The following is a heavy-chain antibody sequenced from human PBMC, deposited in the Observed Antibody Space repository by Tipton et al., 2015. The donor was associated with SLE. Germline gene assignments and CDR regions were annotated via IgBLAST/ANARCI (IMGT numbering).Heavy chain of an antibody. Sequence: LRLSCTVSGGSISSYYWGWIRQPPGKGLEWIGSIYYSGSTYYNPSLKSRVTISVDTSKNQFSLKLSSVTAADTAVYYCARDTRLAAAGPGDAFDIWGQGTMVTVSS. CDR2: IYYSGST. V-gene: IGHV4-39*07. J-gene: IGHJ3*02. CDR3: ARDTRLAAAGPGDAFDI. CDR1: GGSISSYY. D-gene: IGHD6-13*01.